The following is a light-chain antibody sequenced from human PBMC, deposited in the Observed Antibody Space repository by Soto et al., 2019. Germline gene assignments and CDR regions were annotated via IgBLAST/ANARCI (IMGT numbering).Light chain of an antibody. J-gene: IGLJ2*01. CDR3: SSYTITSVV. Sequence: GVSSHFSGSKSGNTASLTISGLQAEDEADYYCSSYTITSVVFGGGTKVTVL. V-gene: IGLV2-14*01.